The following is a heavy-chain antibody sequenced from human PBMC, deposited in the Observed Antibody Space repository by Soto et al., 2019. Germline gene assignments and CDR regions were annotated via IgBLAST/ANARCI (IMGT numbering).Heavy chain of an antibody. CDR1: GYTFTSYG. CDR2: INAGNGNT. Sequence: ASVKVSCKASGYTFTSYGIHWVRQAPGQRLEWTGWINAGNGNTKYSEKFQGRVTITRDTSASTAYLGLSSLRSEDTAVYYCARDPNDSSAYYHHYYYGMDVWGQGTTVTVSS. D-gene: IGHD3-22*01. J-gene: IGHJ6*02. CDR3: ARDPNDSSAYYHHYYYGMDV. V-gene: IGHV1-3*01.